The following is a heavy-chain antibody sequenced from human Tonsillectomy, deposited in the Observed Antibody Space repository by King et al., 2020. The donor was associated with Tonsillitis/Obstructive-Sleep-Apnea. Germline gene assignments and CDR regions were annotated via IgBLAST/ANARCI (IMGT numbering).Heavy chain of an antibody. D-gene: IGHD3-9*01. J-gene: IGHJ4*02. V-gene: IGHV3-15*07. CDR2: IKSKTDGGAT. Sequence: VQLVESGGGLVKPGGSLRLSCAASGFTFSNAWMNWVRPAPGKGLEWVGRIKSKTDGGATDYAAPVKGRFTISRDDSKNTLYLQMNSLKTEDTAVDYCTTDFPYDIWTGQWLGSGDWGQGTLVTVSS. CDR1: GFTFSNAW. CDR3: TTDFPYDIWTGQWLGSGD.